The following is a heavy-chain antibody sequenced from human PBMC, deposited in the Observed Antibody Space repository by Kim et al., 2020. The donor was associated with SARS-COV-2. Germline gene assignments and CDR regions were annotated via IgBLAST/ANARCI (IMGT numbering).Heavy chain of an antibody. CDR3: ARGGLNILTGYDY. Sequence: SETLSLTCTVSGGSVSSGSYYWSWIRQPPGKGLEWIGYIYYSGSTNYNPSLKSRVTISVDTSKNQFSLKLSSVTAADTAVYYCARGGLNILTGYDYWGQGTLVTVSS. D-gene: IGHD3-9*01. V-gene: IGHV4-61*01. CDR2: IYYSGST. J-gene: IGHJ4*02. CDR1: GGSVSSGSYY.